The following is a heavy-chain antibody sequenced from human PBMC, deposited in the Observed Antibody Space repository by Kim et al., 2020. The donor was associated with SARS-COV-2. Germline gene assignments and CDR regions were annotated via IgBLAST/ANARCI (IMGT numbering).Heavy chain of an antibody. Sequence: SQTLSLTCAVYGGSFSGYYWSWIRQPPGKGLEWIGEINHSGSTNYNPSLKSRVTISVDTSKNRFSLKLSSVTAADTAVYYCARGYYGDYSGGLPLWGQGTLVTVSS. CDR2: INHSGST. V-gene: IGHV4-34*01. CDR3: ARGYYGDYSGGLPL. J-gene: IGHJ4*02. D-gene: IGHD4-17*01. CDR1: GGSFSGYY.